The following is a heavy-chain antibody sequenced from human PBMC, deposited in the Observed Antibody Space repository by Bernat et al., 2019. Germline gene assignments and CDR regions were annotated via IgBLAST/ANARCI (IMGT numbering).Heavy chain of an antibody. CDR1: FTSSA. D-gene: IGHD3-22*01. CDR2: IVVGSGNT. Sequence: FTSSAMQWVRQARGQRLECIGWIVVGSGNTNYAQKFQERVTITRDMATSTAYMELSSLRSEDTAVYYCAEGGEDYYDSSGYYQPSNWG. J-gene: IGHJ1*01. CDR3: AEGGEDYYDSSGYYQPSN. V-gene: IGHV1-58*02.